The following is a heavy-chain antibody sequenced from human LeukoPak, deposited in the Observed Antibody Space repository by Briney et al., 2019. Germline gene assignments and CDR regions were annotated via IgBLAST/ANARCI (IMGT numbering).Heavy chain of an antibody. J-gene: IGHJ4*02. CDR2: IYYSGST. CDR3: ARLKVRAYSSSWCYYFDY. Sequence: SETLSLTCTVSGASVSSGNYYWTWIRQPAGKRLEWIGSIYYSGSTYYNPSLKSRVTISVDTSKNQFSLKLSSVTAADTAVYYCARLKVRAYSSSWCYYFDYWGQGTLVTVSS. D-gene: IGHD6-13*01. CDR1: GASVSSGNYY. V-gene: IGHV4-61*10.